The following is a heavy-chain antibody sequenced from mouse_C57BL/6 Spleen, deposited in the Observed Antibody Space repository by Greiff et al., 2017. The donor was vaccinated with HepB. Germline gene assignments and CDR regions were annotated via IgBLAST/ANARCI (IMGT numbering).Heavy chain of an antibody. CDR2: INPSTGGT. Sequence: EVQLQQSGPELVKPGASVKISCKASGYSFTGYYMNWVKQSPEKSLEWIGEINPSTGGTTYNQKFKAKATLTVDKSSSTAYMQLKSLTSEDSAVYYCARSIGGYWGQGTTLTVSS. D-gene: IGHD2-14*01. CDR1: GYSFTGYY. V-gene: IGHV1-42*01. J-gene: IGHJ2*01. CDR3: ARSIGGY.